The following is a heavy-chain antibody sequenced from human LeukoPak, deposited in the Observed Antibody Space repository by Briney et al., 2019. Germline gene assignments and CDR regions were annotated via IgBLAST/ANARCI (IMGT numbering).Heavy chain of an antibody. V-gene: IGHV4-4*07. CDR3: ARGPPPDFDC. CDR2: IYSSGST. Sequence: SETLSLTCTVSGGSISTYYWSWIRQPAGKGLEWIGRIYSSGSTDYNPSLKSRVTISIDTSKNQFSLKLSSVTAADTAMYYCARGPPPDFDCWGQGTLVTVSS. CDR1: GGSISTYY. J-gene: IGHJ4*02.